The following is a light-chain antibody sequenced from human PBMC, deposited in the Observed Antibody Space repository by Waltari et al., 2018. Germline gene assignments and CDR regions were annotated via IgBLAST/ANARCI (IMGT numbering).Light chain of an antibody. CDR2: GAS. J-gene: IGKJ2*01. V-gene: IGKV3-15*01. CDR3: HQYNDGPPFN. CDR1: QSVTTN. Sequence: EIVMTQSPATLSVSPGERPILSCRASQSVTTNLAWYQPKPGQAPRLPIYGASTRATDIPARFSGSGSGTEFTLTISSLQSEDFAVYYCHQYNDGPPFNFGQGTKLEIK.